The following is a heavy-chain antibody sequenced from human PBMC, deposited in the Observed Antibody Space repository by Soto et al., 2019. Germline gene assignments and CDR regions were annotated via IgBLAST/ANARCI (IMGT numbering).Heavy chain of an antibody. CDR1: GFTFSSYG. V-gene: IGHV3-30*18. Sequence: QVQLVESGGGVVQPGRSVRLSCAASGFTFSSYGMHWVRQAPGKGLEWVAVISYDGSNKYYADSVKGRFTISRDNSKNTLYLQMNSLRAEDTAVYYCAKGGQQQLVQDYFDYWGQGTLVTVSS. J-gene: IGHJ4*02. D-gene: IGHD6-13*01. CDR3: AKGGQQQLVQDYFDY. CDR2: ISYDGSNK.